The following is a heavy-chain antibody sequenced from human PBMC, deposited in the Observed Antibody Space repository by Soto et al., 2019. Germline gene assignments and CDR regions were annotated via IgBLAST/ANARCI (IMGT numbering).Heavy chain of an antibody. Sequence: SVKVSCKASGGTFSSYAISWVRQAPGQGLEWMGGIIPIFGTANYAQKFQGRVTITADESTSTAYMELSSLRSEDTAVYYCTKSSASGYCTSTSCYGGFDYWGQGTLVTVSS. J-gene: IGHJ4*02. CDR2: IIPIFGTA. V-gene: IGHV1-69*13. CDR3: TKSSASGYCTSTSCYGGFDY. D-gene: IGHD2-2*01. CDR1: GGTFSSYA.